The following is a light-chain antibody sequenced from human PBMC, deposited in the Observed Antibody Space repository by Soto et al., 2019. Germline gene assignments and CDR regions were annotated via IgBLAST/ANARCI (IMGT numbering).Light chain of an antibody. CDR3: CSYAVGTTLV. CDR2: EDI. CDR1: SSDVGSYSL. J-gene: IGLJ2*01. Sequence: QSALTQPASVSGSPGQSITISCTGTSSDVGSYSLVSWYQQLPGKAPKLMIYEDIKRPSGVSNRFSGSKSGNTASLTISGLQAEDEADYYCCSYAVGTTLVFGGGTKSPS. V-gene: IGLV2-23*01.